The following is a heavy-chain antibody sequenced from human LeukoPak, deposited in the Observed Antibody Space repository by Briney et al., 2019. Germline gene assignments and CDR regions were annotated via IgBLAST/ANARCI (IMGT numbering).Heavy chain of an antibody. D-gene: IGHD6-19*01. Sequence: SVKVSCKASGGTFSNYAISWVRQAPGQGLEWMGAIIPIFGTANYAQKFQGRVTITADESTSTAYMELGSLRSEDTAVYYCARILSSSWYEYFHHWGQGTLVTVSS. V-gene: IGHV1-69*13. CDR3: ARILSSSWYEYFHH. J-gene: IGHJ1*01. CDR1: GGTFSNYA. CDR2: IIPIFGTA.